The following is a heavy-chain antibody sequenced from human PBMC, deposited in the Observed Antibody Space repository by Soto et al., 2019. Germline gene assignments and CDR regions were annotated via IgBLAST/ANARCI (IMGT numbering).Heavy chain of an antibody. CDR2: IIPIIGII. D-gene: IGHD4-4*01. J-gene: IGHJ5*02. CDR1: GVTFSTYT. Sequence: SVKVSCKASGVTFSTYTISWVRQAPGQGLEWMGRIIPIIGIINYAQKFQGRVTISADKFTGTAYMELTGLRSDDTAVYYCAGDPDSHYNDSHASSYPWGQGTLVTVSS. CDR3: AGDPDSHYNDSHASSYP. V-gene: IGHV1-69*04.